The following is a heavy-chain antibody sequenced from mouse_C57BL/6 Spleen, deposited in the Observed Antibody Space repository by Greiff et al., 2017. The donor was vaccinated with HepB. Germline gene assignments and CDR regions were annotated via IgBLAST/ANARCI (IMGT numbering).Heavy chain of an antibody. V-gene: IGHV1-64*01. Sequence: QVHVKQPGAELVKPGASVKLSCKASGYTFTSYWMHWVKQRPGQGLEWIGMIHPNSGSTNYNEKFKSKATLTVDKSSSTAYMQLSSLTSEDSAVYYCAGGVYYGSSYFDYWGQGTTLTVSS. D-gene: IGHD1-1*01. CDR2: IHPNSGST. J-gene: IGHJ2*01. CDR1: GYTFTSYW. CDR3: AGGVYYGSSYFDY.